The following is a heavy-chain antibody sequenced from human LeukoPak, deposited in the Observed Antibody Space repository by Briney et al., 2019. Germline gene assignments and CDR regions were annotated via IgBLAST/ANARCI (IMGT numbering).Heavy chain of an antibody. D-gene: IGHD1-26*01. J-gene: IGHJ4*02. CDR3: ATDLCEGARRDLDY. CDR2: INTDTGDA. CDR1: GDIFTSYG. Sequence: ASVKVSCKASGDIFTSYGLTWVRRAPGQGLEWMGWINTDTGDAEYAQRFQGRFVMTIDTSTSTAYMDLRSLTSDDTAVYYCATDLCEGARRDLDYWGQGTLVTVSS. V-gene: IGHV1-18*01.